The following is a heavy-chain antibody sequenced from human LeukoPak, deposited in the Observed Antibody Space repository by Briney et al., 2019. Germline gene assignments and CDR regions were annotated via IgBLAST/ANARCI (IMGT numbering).Heavy chain of an antibody. J-gene: IGHJ4*02. CDR2: INHSGSA. CDR1: GFAFSSYA. CDR3: ARGPYSSSWHYWGY. D-gene: IGHD6-13*01. V-gene: IGHV4-34*01. Sequence: GSLRLSCAASGFAFSSYAMSWIRQPPGKGLEWIGEINHSGSANYNPSLKSRVTISVDTSKNQFSLKLSSVTAADTAVYYCARGPYSSSWHYWGYWGQGTPVTVSS.